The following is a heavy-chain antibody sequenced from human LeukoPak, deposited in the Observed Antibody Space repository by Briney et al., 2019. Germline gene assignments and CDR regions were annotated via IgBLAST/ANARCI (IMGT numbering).Heavy chain of an antibody. J-gene: IGHJ4*02. Sequence: SEPLSLPCTVSGVPNSSSSYYGGWIRQPPAKGLEWNGCFYYSRSTYYIPSLKSRVTISVDTSKTQFSLKLSSVTAADTAVYYCARHRAHWDTYYFDYWGQGTLVTVSS. V-gene: IGHV4-39*01. CDR1: GVPNSSSSYY. CDR3: ARHRAHWDTYYFDY. CDR2: FYYSRST. D-gene: IGHD1/OR15-1a*01.